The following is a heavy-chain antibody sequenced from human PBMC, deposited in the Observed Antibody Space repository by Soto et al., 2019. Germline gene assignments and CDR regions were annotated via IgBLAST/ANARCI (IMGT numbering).Heavy chain of an antibody. D-gene: IGHD1-26*01. J-gene: IGHJ4*02. CDR2: IKEHGTEK. Sequence: EVQLVESGGGLVQPGGSLRLSCAASGFTFSSYTMSWVRQAPGKGLEWVANIKEHGTEKNYVDSVKGRFTISRDNAKNSLYLEMNSLRVEDTAVYFCKRELLGPDYWGQGTLVTVSS. V-gene: IGHV3-7*01. CDR1: GFTFSSYT. CDR3: KRELLGPDY.